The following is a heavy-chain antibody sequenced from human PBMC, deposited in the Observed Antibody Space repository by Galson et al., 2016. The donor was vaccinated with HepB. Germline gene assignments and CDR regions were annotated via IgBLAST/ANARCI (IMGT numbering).Heavy chain of an antibody. CDR3: ARGEMTLPDQYNWFDA. CDR2: INPKSGDT. Sequence: SVKVSCKASGFTFIGYYMHWVRQAPGQGLQWIGWINPKSGDTDYAQNFQGRVTMTSDTSISTAYMELSRLTSDDTAVYYCARGEMTLPDQYNWFDAWGQGTLVIVSS. V-gene: IGHV1-2*02. CDR1: GFTFIGYY. D-gene: IGHD2-21*02. J-gene: IGHJ5*02.